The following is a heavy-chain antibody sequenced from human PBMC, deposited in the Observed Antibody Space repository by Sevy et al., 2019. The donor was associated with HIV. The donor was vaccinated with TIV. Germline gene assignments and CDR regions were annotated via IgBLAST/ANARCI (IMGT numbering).Heavy chain of an antibody. J-gene: IGHJ4*02. CDR2: IRMKANSYAT. Sequence: GGSLRLSCAASGFTFSGSALHWVRQASGKGLKWVGRIRMKANSYATAYAASVKGRFTISRDDSRNSAYLQMNSLKTEDTAVYYCTTYLGYCRSTSCHYYFDNWGQGTLVTVSS. V-gene: IGHV3-73*01. CDR1: GFTFSGSA. CDR3: TTYLGYCRSTSCHYYFDN. D-gene: IGHD2-2*03.